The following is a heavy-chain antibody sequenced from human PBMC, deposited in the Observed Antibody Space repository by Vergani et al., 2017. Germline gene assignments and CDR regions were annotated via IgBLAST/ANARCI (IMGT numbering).Heavy chain of an antibody. J-gene: IGHJ3*02. CDR3: ARQFWVSQGVGAFET. CDR2: VFHSGSA. Sequence: QLQESGPGLVERSETLSVTCSVSGASIDTTNHYWGWIRQPPGKGLEWIATVFHSGSAYYNPSLRRRVTSSVETSKNQFSLRLTTLTAADTAVYYCARQFWVSQGVGAFETWGRGTEVSVSS. CDR1: GASIDTTNHY. V-gene: IGHV4-39*01. D-gene: IGHD3-16*01.